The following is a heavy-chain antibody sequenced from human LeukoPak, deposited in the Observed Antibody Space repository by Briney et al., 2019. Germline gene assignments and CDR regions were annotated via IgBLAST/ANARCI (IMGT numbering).Heavy chain of an antibody. D-gene: IGHD2-2*01. CDR3: ARYCSSTSCRNDY. CDR2: IYHSGST. J-gene: IGHJ4*02. CDR1: GYSISSGYY. Sequence: SEILSLTCTVSGYSISSGYYWGWIRQPPGKGLEWIGSIYHSGSTYYNPSLKSRVTISVDTSKNQFSLKLSSVTAADTAVYYCARYCSSTSCRNDYWGQGTLVTVSS. V-gene: IGHV4-38-2*02.